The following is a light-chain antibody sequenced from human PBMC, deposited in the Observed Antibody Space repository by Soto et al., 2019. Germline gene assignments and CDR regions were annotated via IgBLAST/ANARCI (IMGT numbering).Light chain of an antibody. CDR2: AAS. CDR3: QRYISAPFT. V-gene: IGKV1-27*01. J-gene: IGKJ3*01. CDR1: QGISNY. Sequence: DTQMTQSPSSLSASVGDRVTITCRATQGISNYLAWYQQKPGEVPKLLIYAASTLQSGVPTRFSASGSGTDFTLTISSLQPEDVATYYCQRYISAPFTFGPGTNVDIK.